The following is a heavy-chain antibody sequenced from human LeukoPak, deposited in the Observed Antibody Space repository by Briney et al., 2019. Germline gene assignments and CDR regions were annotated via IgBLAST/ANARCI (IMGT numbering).Heavy chain of an antibody. CDR3: ARDSPYSSSKHLGC. V-gene: IGHV3-48*03. Sequence: QPGGSLRLSCAASGFTLSSYEMNWVRQAPGKGLEWVSYISSSGSTIYYPDSVKGRFTISRDNAKNSLYLQMNSLRAEDTAVYYCARDSPYSSSKHLGCWGQGTLVTVSS. D-gene: IGHD6-6*01. CDR2: ISSSGSTI. CDR1: GFTLSSYE. J-gene: IGHJ4*02.